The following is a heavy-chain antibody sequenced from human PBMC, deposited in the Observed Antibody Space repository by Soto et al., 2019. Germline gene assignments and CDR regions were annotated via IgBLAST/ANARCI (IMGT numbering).Heavy chain of an antibody. V-gene: IGHV3-23*01. D-gene: IGHD2-15*01. Sequence: PGGSLRLSCAASGFTFSSYAMSWVRQAPGKGLEWVSAISASGGSTYYADSVKGRFTISRDNSKNTLYLQMNSLRAEDTAVYYCAKVAPTFVNCSGGSCYSMYFWGQGTMVPVSS. CDR1: GFTFSSYA. CDR3: AKVAPTFVNCSGGSCYSMYF. J-gene: IGHJ6*02. CDR2: ISASGGST.